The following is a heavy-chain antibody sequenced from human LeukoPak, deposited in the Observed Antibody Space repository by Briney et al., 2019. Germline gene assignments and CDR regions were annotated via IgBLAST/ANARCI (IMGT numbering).Heavy chain of an antibody. D-gene: IGHD5-18*01. CDR1: GFTFSNYG. Sequence: GGSLRLSCAASGFTFSNYGMHWVRQAPGKGLEWVAYIRNDGSNNYYEDSVKGRFTISRDNSKNTLYLQMNSLRAEDTAMYFCAKDPGYRDFWGQGTLVTVSS. V-gene: IGHV3-30*02. CDR2: IRNDGSNN. CDR3: AKDPGYRDF. J-gene: IGHJ4*02.